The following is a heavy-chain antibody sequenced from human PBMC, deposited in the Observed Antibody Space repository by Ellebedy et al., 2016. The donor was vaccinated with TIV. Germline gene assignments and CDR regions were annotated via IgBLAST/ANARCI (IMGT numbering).Heavy chain of an antibody. CDR2: ISAYNGNT. J-gene: IGHJ4*02. CDR3: ARAFNRHSPTTKIEY. Sequence: AASVQVSCKASGYTFTNYGISRARQAPGQGPEWMGWISAYNGNTNYAQKFQGRVTMTTDTSTNTAYMELRRLRSDDTAVYYCARAFNRHSPTTKIEYWGQGTLITVSS. D-gene: IGHD4-17*01. CDR1: GYTFTNYG. V-gene: IGHV1-18*01.